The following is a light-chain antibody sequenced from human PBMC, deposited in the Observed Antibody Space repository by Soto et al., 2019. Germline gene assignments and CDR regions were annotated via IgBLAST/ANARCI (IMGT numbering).Light chain of an antibody. Sequence: SVLTQPASVSGSAGQSIAISCTRSSSDVGIYNYVSWYQQHPGKVPKLIIYEVTRRPSGVSIRFSGSTSGNTASLTISGLQPEDEADYYCTSYTTSSTRVFGTGTKVTVL. CDR3: TSYTTSSTRV. CDR2: EVT. J-gene: IGLJ1*01. CDR1: SSDVGIYNY. V-gene: IGLV2-14*01.